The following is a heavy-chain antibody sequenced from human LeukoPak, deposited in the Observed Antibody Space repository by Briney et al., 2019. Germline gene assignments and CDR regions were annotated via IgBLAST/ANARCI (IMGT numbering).Heavy chain of an antibody. Sequence: SETLSLTCAVYGGSFSGYYWSWIRQPPGKGLEWIGYVFYSGSTNYNPSLKSRATISLDTSKNQFSLKLTSVTAADTAVYYCASSQWVVPGSHWGQGALVIVSS. V-gene: IGHV4-59*08. J-gene: IGHJ4*02. CDR2: VFYSGST. CDR1: GGSFSGYY. CDR3: ASSQWVVPGSH. D-gene: IGHD6-19*01.